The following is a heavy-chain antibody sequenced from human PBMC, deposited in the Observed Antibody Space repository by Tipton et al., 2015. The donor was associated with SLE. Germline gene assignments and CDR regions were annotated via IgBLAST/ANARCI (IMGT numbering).Heavy chain of an antibody. CDR1: GFTFSSYW. CDR3: ARGGELTHDAFDI. V-gene: IGHV3-7*04. J-gene: IGHJ3*02. CDR2: IKQDGSEK. D-gene: IGHD1-26*01. Sequence: GSLRLSCAASGFTFSSYWMSWVRQAPGKGLEWVANIKQDGSEKYYVDSVKGRFTISRDNAKNSLYLQMNSLRAEDTAVYYCARGGELTHDAFDIWGQGTMVTVSS.